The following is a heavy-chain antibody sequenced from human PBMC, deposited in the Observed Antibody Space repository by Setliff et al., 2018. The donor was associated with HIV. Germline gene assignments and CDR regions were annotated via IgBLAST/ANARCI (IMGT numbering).Heavy chain of an antibody. CDR3: ARVGRGGYRQYYFDY. J-gene: IGHJ4*02. V-gene: IGHV1-46*01. D-gene: IGHD5-18*01. CDR1: GYIFTSQH. CDR2: INPNEIMA. Sequence: GASVKVSCKTSGYIFTSQHLHWVRQAPGQGLEWMGFINPNEIMAHYAQKLQGRVTMTRDTSTSTVYMELSSLRSEDTAVYYCARVGRGGYRQYYFDYWGQGTLVTVSS.